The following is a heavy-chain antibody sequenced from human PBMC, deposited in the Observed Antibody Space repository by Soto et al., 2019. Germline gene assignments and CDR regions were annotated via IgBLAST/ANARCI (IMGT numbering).Heavy chain of an antibody. Sequence: SETLSLTCSVSGGSISTVGHYWNWIRQPAGKGLECIGRIYASGSTNYNPSLKSRVTMSVDTSRNQFSLRLTSVTAADTAVYYCTRDVYGSTTSGYYYYAMDVWGQGTTVTVSS. J-gene: IGHJ6*02. V-gene: IGHV4-4*07. CDR2: IYASGST. CDR3: TRDVYGSTTSGYYYYAMDV. CDR1: GGSISTVGHY. D-gene: IGHD2-2*01.